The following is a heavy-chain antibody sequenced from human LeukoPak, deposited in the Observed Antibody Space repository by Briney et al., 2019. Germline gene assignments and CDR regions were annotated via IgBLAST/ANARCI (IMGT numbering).Heavy chain of an antibody. CDR1: GLTFSNAW. CDR2: ISGSGGST. D-gene: IGHD6-13*01. Sequence: GGSLRLSCAVSGLTFSNAWMSWVRQAPGKGLEWVSAISGSGGSTYYADSVKGRFTISRDNSKNTLYLQMNSLRAEDTAVYYCAKGQKTLIAAAGLDYWGQGTLVTVSS. CDR3: AKGQKTLIAAAGLDY. J-gene: IGHJ4*02. V-gene: IGHV3-23*01.